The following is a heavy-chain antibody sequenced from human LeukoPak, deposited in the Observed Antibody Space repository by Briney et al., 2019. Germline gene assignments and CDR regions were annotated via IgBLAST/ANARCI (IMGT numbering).Heavy chain of an antibody. CDR2: IKQDGSEK. V-gene: IGHV3-7*01. J-gene: IGHJ6*02. Sequence: GGSLRLSCAASGFTFSSYWMSWVRQAPGRGLEWVANIKQDGSEKYYVDSVKGRFTISRDNAKNSLYLQMNSLRAEDTAVYYCARSPQIPPPSILTGYYLHYYYYYGMDVWGQGTTVTVSS. CDR3: ARSPQIPPPSILTGYYLHYYYYYGMDV. D-gene: IGHD3-9*01. CDR1: GFTFSSYW.